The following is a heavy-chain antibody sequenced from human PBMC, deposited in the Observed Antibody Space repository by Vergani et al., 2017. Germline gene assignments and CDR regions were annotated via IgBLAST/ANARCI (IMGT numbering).Heavy chain of an antibody. V-gene: IGHV4-34*01. CDR3: ARAVGSSGWRPHYYYGMDG. J-gene: IGHJ6*02. Sequence: QVQLQQWGAGLLKPSETLSLTCAVYGGSFSGYYWSWIRQPPGKGLEWIGEINHSGSTNYNPSLKIRVTISVDTSKNQFSLNLSSVTAADTPVYYCARAVGSSGWRPHYYYGMDGWGQGTTVTVSS. CDR2: INHSGST. D-gene: IGHD6-19*01. CDR1: GGSFSGYY.